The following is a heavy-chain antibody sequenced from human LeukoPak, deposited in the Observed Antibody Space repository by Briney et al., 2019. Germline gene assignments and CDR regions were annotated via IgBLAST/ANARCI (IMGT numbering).Heavy chain of an antibody. V-gene: IGHV4-59*01. CDR2: IYYSGST. CDR1: GGSISSYY. J-gene: IGHJ6*02. CDR3: ARDRYYYDSSGYYHYYYYGMDV. Sequence: PSETLSLTCTVSGGSISSYYWSWIRQPPGKGLEWIGYIYYSGSTNYNPSLKSRVTISVDTSKNQFSLKLSSVTAADTAVYYCARDRYYYDSSGYYHYYYYGMDVWGRGTTVTVSS. D-gene: IGHD3-22*01.